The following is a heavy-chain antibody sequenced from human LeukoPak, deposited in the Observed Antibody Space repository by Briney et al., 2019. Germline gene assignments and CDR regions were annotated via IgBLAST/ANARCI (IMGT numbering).Heavy chain of an antibody. Sequence: GGSLRLSCAASGFTFSSYAMHWVRQAPGKGLEWVAVISYDGSNKYYADSVKGRFTISRDNSKNTPYLQMNSLRAEDTAVYYCARDLLSWYYYDSSGYYPNWGQGTMVTVSS. CDR1: GFTFSSYA. J-gene: IGHJ3*01. CDR3: ARDLLSWYYYDSSGYYPN. CDR2: ISYDGSNK. V-gene: IGHV3-30-3*01. D-gene: IGHD3-22*01.